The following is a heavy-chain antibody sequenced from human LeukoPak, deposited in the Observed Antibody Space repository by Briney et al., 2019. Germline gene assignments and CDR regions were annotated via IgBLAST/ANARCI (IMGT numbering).Heavy chain of an antibody. Sequence: QAGGSLRLSCAASGFTFSSYAMHWVRQAPGKGLEWVAVISYDGSNKYYADSVKGRFTISRDNSKNTLYLQMNSLRAEDTAVYYCARGDDYWGQGTLVTVSS. CDR3: ARGDDY. V-gene: IGHV3-30*04. J-gene: IGHJ4*02. CDR2: ISYDGSNK. CDR1: GFTFSSYA.